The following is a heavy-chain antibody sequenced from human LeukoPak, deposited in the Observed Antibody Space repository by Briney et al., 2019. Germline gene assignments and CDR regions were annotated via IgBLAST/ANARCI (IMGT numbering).Heavy chain of an antibody. Sequence: PSETLSLTCAVSRGSISSYYWSWIRQPPGKGLEWIGYIYYSGSTNYNPSLKSRVTVSVDTSKNQLSLKLSSVTAADTAVYYCARGAGNYYFYGMDVWGQGTTVTVSS. V-gene: IGHV4-59*01. CDR3: ARGAGNYYFYGMDV. CDR2: IYYSGST. J-gene: IGHJ6*02. CDR1: RGSISSYY.